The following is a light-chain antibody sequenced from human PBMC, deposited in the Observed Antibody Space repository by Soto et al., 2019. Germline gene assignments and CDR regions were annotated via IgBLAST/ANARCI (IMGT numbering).Light chain of an antibody. CDR1: QPITSR. Sequence: DIQMTQSPSTLAASIGDRVTITCRASQPITSRLAWYQQKPGKAPKLLIFSAFILESGVPSRFSGSGSGTEFTLTISSLQPDDFATYYCQQYNTYLWTFGKGPRWIS. CDR2: SAF. V-gene: IGKV1-5*01. J-gene: IGKJ1*01. CDR3: QQYNTYLWT.